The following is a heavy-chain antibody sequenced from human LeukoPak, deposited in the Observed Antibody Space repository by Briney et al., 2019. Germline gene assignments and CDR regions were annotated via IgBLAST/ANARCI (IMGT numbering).Heavy chain of an antibody. CDR3: ARSGRYCSGGSCYYYYYYMDV. D-gene: IGHD2-15*01. Sequence: PSETLSLTCAVYGGSFSGYYWSWIRQPPGEGLEWIGEINHSGSTNYNPSLKSRVTISVDTSKNQFSLKLSSVTAADTAVYYCARSGRYCSGGSCYYYYYYMDVWGKGTTVTVSS. CDR1: GGSFSGYY. V-gene: IGHV4-34*01. CDR2: INHSGST. J-gene: IGHJ6*03.